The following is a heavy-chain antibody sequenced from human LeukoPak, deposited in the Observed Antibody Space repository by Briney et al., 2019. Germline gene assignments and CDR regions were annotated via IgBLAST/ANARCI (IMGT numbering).Heavy chain of an antibody. CDR3: AKERVAAAGIQGYYFDY. Sequence: GGALRLSCIASGFTFSDFGMSWVRQAPGEGLEWVSSINNIGVNTHYSESVKGRFTISRDNSKNTLYLQMNSLRAEDTAVYYCAKERVAAAGIQGYYFDYWGQGTLVTVSS. J-gene: IGHJ4*02. D-gene: IGHD6-13*01. V-gene: IGHV3-23*01. CDR1: GFTFSDFG. CDR2: INNIGVNT.